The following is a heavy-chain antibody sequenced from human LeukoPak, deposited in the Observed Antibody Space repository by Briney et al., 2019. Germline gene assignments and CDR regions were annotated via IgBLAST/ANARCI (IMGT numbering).Heavy chain of an antibody. Sequence: GGSLRLSCVGSGVIVRSNYMTWVRQAPGKGLEWVSILYHGGSTYYADSVKGRFSISRDTSKNTLYLQMNSLRVEDTAVYYCATRRFGELTYWSQGTLVTVSS. CDR1: GVIVRSNY. J-gene: IGHJ4*02. CDR3: ATRRFGELTY. V-gene: IGHV3-66*01. D-gene: IGHD3-10*01. CDR2: LYHGGST.